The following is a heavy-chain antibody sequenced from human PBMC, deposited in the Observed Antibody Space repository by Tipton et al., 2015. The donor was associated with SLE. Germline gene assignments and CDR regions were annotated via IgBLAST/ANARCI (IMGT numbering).Heavy chain of an antibody. Sequence: SLRLFCAASGFTVSTNYMTWVRQAPGKGLEWVSLIYSDGRTFYADSVKGKFIISRDTSKNTLYLQMDSLRAEDTAVYYCARIQFDAFDIWGQGTMVTVSS. CDR1: GFTVSTNY. CDR2: IYSDGRT. CDR3: ARIQFDAFDI. D-gene: IGHD4-11*01. V-gene: IGHV3-66*01. J-gene: IGHJ3*02.